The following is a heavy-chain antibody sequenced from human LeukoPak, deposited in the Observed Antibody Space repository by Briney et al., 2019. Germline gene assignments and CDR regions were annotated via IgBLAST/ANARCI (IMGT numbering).Heavy chain of an antibody. CDR2: MNPNSDNT. V-gene: IGHV1-8*01. J-gene: IGHJ3*02. D-gene: IGHD3-16*01. CDR3: ARVGELQWGGGLHDAFDS. CDR1: GYTFTSYD. Sequence: ASVKVSCKASGYTFTSYDINWVRQATGQGLEWMGWMNPNSDNTGYAQKFQGWVTMTRDTSISTAYMEMSRLRSDDTAAYYCARVGELQWGGGLHDAFDSWGQGTMVTVSS.